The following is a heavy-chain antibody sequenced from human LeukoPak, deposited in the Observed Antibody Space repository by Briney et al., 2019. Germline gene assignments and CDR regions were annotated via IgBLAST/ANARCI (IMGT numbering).Heavy chain of an antibody. D-gene: IGHD3-3*01. CDR2: IIPILGIA. J-gene: IGHJ3*02. CDR1: GGTFSSYT. V-gene: IGHV1-69*04. CDR3: ARDPPAYYDFWSGYRRSPDAFDI. Sequence: SVKVSCKASGGTFSSYTISWVRQAPGQGLEWMGRIIPILGIAKYAQKFQGRVTITADKSTSTAYMELSSLRSEDTAVYYCARDPPAYYDFWSGYRRSPDAFDIWGQGTMVTVSS.